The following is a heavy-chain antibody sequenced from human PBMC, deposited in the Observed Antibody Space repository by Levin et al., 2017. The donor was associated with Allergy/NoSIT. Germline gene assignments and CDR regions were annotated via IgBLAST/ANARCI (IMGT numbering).Heavy chain of an antibody. J-gene: IGHJ5*02. Sequence: ASVKVSCKTSGYSFTDYYMHWVRQAPGQGPEWMGWLNPKTGVTDYAQKFQGRLTLTRDTSINTAYMELSRLGSDDTALYYCARRNLIAVHGNHWFGPWGQGTLVTVSS. CDR2: LNPKTGVT. D-gene: IGHD6-19*01. CDR3: ARRNLIAVHGNHWFGP. V-gene: IGHV1-2*02. CDR1: GYSFTDYY.